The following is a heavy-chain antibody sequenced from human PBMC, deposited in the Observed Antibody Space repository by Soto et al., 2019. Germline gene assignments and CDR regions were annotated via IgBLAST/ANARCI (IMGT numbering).Heavy chain of an antibody. CDR1: GGSISSYY. D-gene: IGHD6-6*01. CDR3: ARVFPLKYSSSYYYYGMDV. Sequence: SETLSLTCTVSGGSISSYYWSWIRQPPGKGLEWIGYIYYSGSTNYNPSLKSRVTISVDTSKNQFSLKLSSVTAADTAVYYCARVFPLKYSSSYYYYGMDVWGQGTTVTVSS. V-gene: IGHV4-59*01. J-gene: IGHJ6*02. CDR2: IYYSGST.